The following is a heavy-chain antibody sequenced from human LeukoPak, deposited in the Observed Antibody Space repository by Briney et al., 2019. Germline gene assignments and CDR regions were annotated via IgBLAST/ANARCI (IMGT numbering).Heavy chain of an antibody. CDR2: IHPSGML. CDR3: SRGLDSRKLGY. Sequence: SQTLSLTCTVSGASFNSDDQYWHWIRQNAGKGLEWNGSIHPSGMLYNNPSLESRVTMSRDTSKNQFSLNLNSVTAADTAVYFCSRGLDSRKLGYWGQGILVTASS. CDR1: GASFNSDDQY. J-gene: IGHJ4*02. D-gene: IGHD3-22*01. V-gene: IGHV4-31*03.